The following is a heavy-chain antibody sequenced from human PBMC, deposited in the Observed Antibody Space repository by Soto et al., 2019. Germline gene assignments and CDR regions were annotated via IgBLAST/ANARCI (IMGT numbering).Heavy chain of an antibody. V-gene: IGHV1-8*01. D-gene: IGHD3-9*01. CDR1: GYTFSSSN. J-gene: IGHJ5*02. CDR2: MNPNSGDK. CDR3: ARGGRYLDWFPWFGP. Sequence: DSVKVSCKASGYTFSSSNIYWVRQAKGQGLEWMGWMNPNSGDKGYAQKFLDRITMTRDTTIRTAYLELSGLTSEDTAVYYCARGGRYLDWFPWFGPSGQGTVV.